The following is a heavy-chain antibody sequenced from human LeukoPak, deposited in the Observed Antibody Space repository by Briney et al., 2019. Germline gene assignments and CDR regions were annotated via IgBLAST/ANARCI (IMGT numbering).Heavy chain of an antibody. D-gene: IGHD3-10*01. Sequence: GGSLRLSCAASGFTFDDYAMHWVRHAPGKGQEWVSGISWNSGSIGYADSVKGRFTISRDNAENSLYLQMNSLRAEDTALYYCAKDMGITMVRGVIGFDYWGQGTLVTVSS. CDR1: GFTFDDYA. V-gene: IGHV3-9*01. CDR3: AKDMGITMVRGVIGFDY. CDR2: ISWNSGSI. J-gene: IGHJ4*02.